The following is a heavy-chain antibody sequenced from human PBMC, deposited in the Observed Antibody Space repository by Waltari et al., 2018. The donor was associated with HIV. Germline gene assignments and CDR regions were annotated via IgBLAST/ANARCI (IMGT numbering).Heavy chain of an antibody. CDR2: IYSGCST. CDR1: GFTVSSNY. J-gene: IGHJ6*02. D-gene: IGHD5-18*01. V-gene: IGHV3-53*01. Sequence: EVQLVESGGGLIQPGGSLRLSCAASGFTVSSNYMSWVRQAPGKGREWVSVIYSGCSTYYADSVKGRFTISRDNSKNTLYLQMNSLRAEDTAVYYCARDPTALLYGMDVWGQGTTVTVSS. CDR3: ARDPTALLYGMDV.